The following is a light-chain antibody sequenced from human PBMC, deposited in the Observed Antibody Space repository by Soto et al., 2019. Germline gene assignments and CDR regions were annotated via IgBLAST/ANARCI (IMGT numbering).Light chain of an antibody. J-gene: IGKJ1*01. CDR1: QGVSSY. Sequence: EIVLTHSPATLSLTPPEGAYLXWMASQGVSSYLAWYQQKPGQAPRLLIYDASNRATGIPARFSGSGPGTDFTLTISSLEPEDFAVYYCQQRSDWPWTFGQGTKVDIK. CDR3: QQRSDWPWT. V-gene: IGKV3D-11*01. CDR2: DAS.